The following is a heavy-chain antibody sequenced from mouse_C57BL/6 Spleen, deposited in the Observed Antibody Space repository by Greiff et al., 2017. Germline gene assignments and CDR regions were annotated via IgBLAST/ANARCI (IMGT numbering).Heavy chain of an antibody. CDR1: GFTFSDYG. CDR2: ISSGSSTI. V-gene: IGHV5-17*01. Sequence: EVKLMESGGGLVKPGGSLKLSCAASGFTFSDYGMHWVRQAPEKGLEWVAYISSGSSTIYYADTVKGQLTISRDNAKNTLFLQMTSLRSEDTAMYYCARLYYAVFDYWDQGTTLTVSS. CDR3: ARLYYAVFDY. J-gene: IGHJ2*01. D-gene: IGHD2-1*01.